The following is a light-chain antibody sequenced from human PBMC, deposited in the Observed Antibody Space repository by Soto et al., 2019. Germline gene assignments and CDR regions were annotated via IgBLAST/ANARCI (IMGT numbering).Light chain of an antibody. J-gene: IGLJ2*01. V-gene: IGLV2-14*01. CDR2: EVS. CDR1: SSDVDTYKY. Sequence: QSVLTQPASVSGSPGQSITISCTGTSSDVDTYKYVSWYQQHPGKAPKLMVYEVSYRPSGVSDRFSGSKSGNPGSLTISGLQAEDEADYYCCSYAGSTPRVQFGGGTKLTVL. CDR3: CSYAGSTPRVQ.